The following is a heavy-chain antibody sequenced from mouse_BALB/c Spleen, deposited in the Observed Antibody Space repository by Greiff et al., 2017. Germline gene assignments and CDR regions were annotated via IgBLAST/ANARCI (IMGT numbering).Heavy chain of an antibody. CDR1: GFTFSSYG. D-gene: IGHD4-1*01. V-gene: IGHV5-6*01. Sequence: VKLMESGGDLVKPGGSLKLSCAASGFTFSSYGMSWVRQTPDKRLEWVATISSGGSYTYYPDSVKGRFTISRDNAKNTLYLQMSSLKSEDTAMYYCARWDRYYFDYWGQGTTLTVSS. CDR2: ISSGGSYT. CDR3: ARWDRYYFDY. J-gene: IGHJ2*01.